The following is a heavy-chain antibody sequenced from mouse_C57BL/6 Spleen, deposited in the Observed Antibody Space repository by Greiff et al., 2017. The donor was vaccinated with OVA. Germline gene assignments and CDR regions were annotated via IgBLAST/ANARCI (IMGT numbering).Heavy chain of an antibody. CDR2: IWWDGDK. V-gene: IGHV8-8*01. D-gene: IGHD1-1*01. CDR3: CRMDYGSSSWFAY. CDR1: GFSLSTFGMG. Sequence: QVTLKVSGPGILQPSQTLSLTCSFSGFSLSTFGMGVGWIRPPPGQGLDWMAHIWWDGDKYNNPALKNRLTNSKDTSKNQLILKNANVDTAATATYYGCRMDYGSSSWFAYWGQGTLVTVSA. J-gene: IGHJ3*01.